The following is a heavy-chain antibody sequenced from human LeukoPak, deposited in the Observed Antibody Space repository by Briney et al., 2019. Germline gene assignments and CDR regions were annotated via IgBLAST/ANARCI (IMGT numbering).Heavy chain of an antibody. J-gene: IGHJ4*02. Sequence: ASVNVSCKASGYTFTAYFLHWVRQAPGQGLEWMGRIIPILGIANYAQKFQGRVTITADKSTSTAYMELSSLRSEDTAVYYCARDQMATIIDWGQGTLVTVSS. CDR1: GYTFTAYF. CDR2: IIPILGIA. D-gene: IGHD5-24*01. CDR3: ARDQMATIID. V-gene: IGHV1-69*04.